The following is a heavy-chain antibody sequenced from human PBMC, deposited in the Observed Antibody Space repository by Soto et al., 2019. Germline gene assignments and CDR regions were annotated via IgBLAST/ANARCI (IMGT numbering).Heavy chain of an antibody. J-gene: IGHJ4*02. CDR1: GASITYGAYS. V-gene: IGHV4-30-2*01. D-gene: IGHD3-10*01. CDR3: ARGGGFDSFDY. Sequence: LSLTCTVSGASITYGAYSWSWIRQTPGKGLEWIGYINHLETTFYNPSFESRLTLSIDRTKNQFSLNLKSMSAADRAVYFCARGGGFDSFDYWGQGILVTAPQ. CDR2: INHLETT.